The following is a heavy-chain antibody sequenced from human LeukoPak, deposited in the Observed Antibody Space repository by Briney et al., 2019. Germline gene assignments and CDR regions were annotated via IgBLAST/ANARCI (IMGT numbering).Heavy chain of an antibody. D-gene: IGHD1-26*01. CDR3: ARRRDLYSGSYYPFDY. CDR1: GYSFSTYW. Sequence: GESLKISCKGSGYSFSTYWIGWVRQMPGKGLEWMGIIYPGDSETRYSPSFQGQVTISADKSISTAYLQWSSLKASDTAMYYCARRRDLYSGSYYPFDYWGQGTLVTVSS. CDR2: IYPGDSET. V-gene: IGHV5-51*01. J-gene: IGHJ4*02.